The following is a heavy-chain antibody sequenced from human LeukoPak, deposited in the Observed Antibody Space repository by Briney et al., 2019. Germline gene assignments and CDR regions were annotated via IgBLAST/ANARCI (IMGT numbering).Heavy chain of an antibody. Sequence: SGTLSLTCAVSGGSISSSNWWSWVRQPPGKGLEWIGEIYHSGSTNYNPSLKSRVTISVDKSKSQFSLKLSSVTAADTAVYYCARDSSGYYPYFDYWGQGTLVTVSS. V-gene: IGHV4-4*02. CDR2: IYHSGST. CDR3: ARDSSGYYPYFDY. D-gene: IGHD3-22*01. CDR1: GGSISSSNW. J-gene: IGHJ4*02.